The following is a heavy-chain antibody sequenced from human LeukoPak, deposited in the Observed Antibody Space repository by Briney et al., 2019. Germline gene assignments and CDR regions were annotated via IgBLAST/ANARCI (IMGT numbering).Heavy chain of an antibody. CDR2: IYYSGST. J-gene: IGHJ5*02. CDR1: GGSISSGDYY. D-gene: IGHD2-2*01. Sequence: SETLSLTCTVSGGSISSGDYYWSWIRQPPGKGLEWIGYIYYSGSTYYNPSLKSRVTISVDTSKNQFSLHLNSVTPEDTAVYYCARRLTQYDCFDPWGQGILVTVSS. V-gene: IGHV4-30-4*01. CDR3: ARRLTQYDCFDP.